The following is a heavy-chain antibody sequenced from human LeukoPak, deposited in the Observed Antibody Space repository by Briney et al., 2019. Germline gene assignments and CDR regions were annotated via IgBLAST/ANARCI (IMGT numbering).Heavy chain of an antibody. V-gene: IGHV3-30-3*01. CDR3: ATARRWLQLNYYYYGMDV. Sequence: PGGSLRLSCAASGFTFSSYAMPWVRQAPGKGLEWVAVISYDGSNKYYADSVKGRFTISRDNSKNTLYLQMNSLRAEDTAVYYCATARRWLQLNYYYYGMDVWGQGTTVTVSS. CDR2: ISYDGSNK. CDR1: GFTFSSYA. D-gene: IGHD1-1*01. J-gene: IGHJ6*02.